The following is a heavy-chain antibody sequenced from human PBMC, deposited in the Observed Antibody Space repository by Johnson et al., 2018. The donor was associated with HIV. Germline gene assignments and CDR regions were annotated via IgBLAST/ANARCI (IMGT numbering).Heavy chain of an antibody. D-gene: IGHD2-21*02. CDR1: GFTFNDYG. Sequence: VQLVESGGGVVRPGGSLRLSCAASGFTFNDYGMSWVRQVPGKGLEWVSGINWNGGSTSYVDSVKGRFTISRDNANNSLFLQMDSLRAEDTALYYGARFCGGDFSSPHDAFDFWGQGTMVTVAP. CDR3: ARFCGGDFSSPHDAFDF. CDR2: INWNGGST. J-gene: IGHJ3*01. V-gene: IGHV3-20*04.